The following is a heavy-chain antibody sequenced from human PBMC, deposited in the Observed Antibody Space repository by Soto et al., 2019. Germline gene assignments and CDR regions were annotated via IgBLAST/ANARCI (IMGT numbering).Heavy chain of an antibody. CDR3: ARGVGLQGTVVAVATTGMDV. CDR2: INDSGST. V-gene: IGHV4-34*02. J-gene: IGHJ6*02. D-gene: IGHD2-15*01. CDR1: GGSFSAYY. Sequence: QVQLQQRGAGLLKPSETLSLTCAVYGGSFSAYYWTWIRQSPGKGLEWIVEINDSGSTNHNPSLRSRVTMSVDTSNNQFSLTLRSVNAADTAVYYCARGVGLQGTVVAVATTGMDVWGQGTTVTVSS.